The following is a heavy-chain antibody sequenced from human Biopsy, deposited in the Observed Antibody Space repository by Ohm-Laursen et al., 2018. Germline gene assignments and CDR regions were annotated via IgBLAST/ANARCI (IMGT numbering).Heavy chain of an antibody. V-gene: IGHV4-59*07. CDR1: DGSINSYY. CDR2: IYYSGST. J-gene: IGHJ4*02. CDR3: ARGMRSSGWPYFDS. Sequence: SDTLSLTCTVSDGSINSYYWNWIRQLPGKRLEWIGNIYYSGSTNFNPSLKSRVTISVDTSKNQFSLKLSSVTAADTAIYYCARGMRSSGWPYFDSWGQGTLVTVSS. D-gene: IGHD6-19*01.